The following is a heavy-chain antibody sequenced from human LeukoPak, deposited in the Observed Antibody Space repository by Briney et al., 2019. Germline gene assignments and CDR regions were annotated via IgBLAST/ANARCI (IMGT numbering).Heavy chain of an antibody. J-gene: IGHJ6*03. V-gene: IGHV4-38-2*01. CDR2: IYHSGST. D-gene: IGHD3-16*02. CDR3: ASPRSWELSDMAV. CDR1: GFSISSVYY. Sequence: SETLSLTCSVCGFSISSVYYWAWIRQAPGMGLGWSGSIYHSGSTYYNPSLRSRVTITVDTSKNQFSLKLTSVTAADTAVYYCASPRSWELSDMAVWGKGTTVLVSS.